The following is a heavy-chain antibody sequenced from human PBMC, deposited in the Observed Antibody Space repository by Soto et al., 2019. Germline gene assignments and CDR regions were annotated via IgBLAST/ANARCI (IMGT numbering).Heavy chain of an antibody. CDR3: ARVAWQSLDY. J-gene: IGHJ4*02. V-gene: IGHV1-46*01. CDR1: GYTLTSHH. D-gene: IGHD5-12*01. Sequence: QVQLVQSGAEVQKPGASVKVSCQASGYTLTSHHLHWVRQAPGQGLEWMGIINPNDGGTLYAQKFQGRVTMTRDTSTSTAYLELSSLRSEDPAVYYCARVAWQSLDYWGQGTLVTVSS. CDR2: INPNDGGT.